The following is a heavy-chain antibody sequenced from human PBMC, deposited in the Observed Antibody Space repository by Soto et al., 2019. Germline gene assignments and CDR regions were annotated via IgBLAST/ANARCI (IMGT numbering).Heavy chain of an antibody. CDR2: ISSSSSYI. Sequence: PVGSLRLSCAASGFTFSSYSMNWVRQAPGKGLEWVSSISSSSSYIYYADSVKGRFTISRDNAKNSLYLQMNSLRAEDMAVYYCARMGYCSSTSCYAFDIWGQGTMVTDSS. J-gene: IGHJ3*02. D-gene: IGHD2-2*01. V-gene: IGHV3-21*01. CDR3: ARMGYCSSTSCYAFDI. CDR1: GFTFSSYS.